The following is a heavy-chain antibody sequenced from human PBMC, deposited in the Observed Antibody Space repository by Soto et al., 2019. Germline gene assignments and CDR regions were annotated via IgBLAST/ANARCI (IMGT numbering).Heavy chain of an antibody. CDR1: GGSISSYY. J-gene: IGHJ6*03. CDR2: IYYSGST. D-gene: IGHD6-13*01. V-gene: IGHV4-59*01. Sequence: PSETLSLTCTVSGGSISSYYWSWIRQPPGKGLEWIGYIYYSGSTNYNPSLKSRVTISVDTSKNQFSLKLSSVTAADTAVYYCARGQAADYDYYYYMDVWGKGTTVTVSS. CDR3: ARGQAADYDYYYYMDV.